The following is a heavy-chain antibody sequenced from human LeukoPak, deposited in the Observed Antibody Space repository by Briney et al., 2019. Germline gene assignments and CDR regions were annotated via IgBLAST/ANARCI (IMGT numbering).Heavy chain of an antibody. CDR1: GFTFSSYG. D-gene: IGHD4-17*01. V-gene: IGHV3-30*18. CDR3: AKVAYGDYVRSGDY. CDR2: ISYDGSNK. Sequence: PGGSLRLSCAASGFTFSSYGMHWVRQAPGKGLEWVAVISYDGSNKYYADSVKGRFTISRDNSKNTLYLQMNSPRAEDTAVYYCAKVAYGDYVRSGDYWGQGTLVTVSS. J-gene: IGHJ4*02.